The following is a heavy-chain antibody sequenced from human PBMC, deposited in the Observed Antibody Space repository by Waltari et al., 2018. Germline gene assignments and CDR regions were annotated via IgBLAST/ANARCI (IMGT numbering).Heavy chain of an antibody. V-gene: IGHV1-69*09. CDR3: ARESRSTAGTDY. D-gene: IGHD2-2*01. CDR2: IIPLRDIS. J-gene: IGHJ4*02. CDR1: RDTFSTYA. Sequence: QEQLVQSAAEVKKPGSSVKVSCKTSRDTFSTYAITWVRQAPGQGLEWMGRIIPLRDISNYAQQFQGRITITADRSTSTAYMELSSLESEDTALYYCARESRSTAGTDYWGQGTLVTVSS.